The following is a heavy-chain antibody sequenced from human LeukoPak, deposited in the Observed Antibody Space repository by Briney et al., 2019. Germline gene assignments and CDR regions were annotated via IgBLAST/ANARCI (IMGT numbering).Heavy chain of an antibody. D-gene: IGHD3-22*01. CDR3: ASVRSGYGYYFGY. CDR1: GYTFTSYY. V-gene: IGHV1-46*01. J-gene: IGHJ4*02. CDR2: INPSGGST. Sequence: ASVKVSCKASGYTFTSYYMHWVRQAPGQGLEWMGIINPSGGSTSYAQKFQGRVTMTRDTSTSTVYMELSSLRSEDTAVYYCASVRSGYGYYFGYWGQGTLVTVSP.